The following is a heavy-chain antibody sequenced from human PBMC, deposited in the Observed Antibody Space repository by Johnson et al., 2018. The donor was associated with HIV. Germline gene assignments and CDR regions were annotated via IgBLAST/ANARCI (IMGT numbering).Heavy chain of an antibody. CDR3: AKDEEGYCSGGSCYANAFDI. CDR1: GFTVSSNY. Sequence: VQLVESGGGLIQPGGSLRLSCAGSGFTVSSNYMSWVRQASGKGLAWFSVVYNSGPPYYGASVQGRFTISRDNSKNTLYLQMNSLRAEDTAVYYCAKDEEGYCSGGSCYANAFDIWGQGTMVTVSS. J-gene: IGHJ3*02. CDR2: VYNSGPP. D-gene: IGHD2-15*01. V-gene: IGHV3-66*03.